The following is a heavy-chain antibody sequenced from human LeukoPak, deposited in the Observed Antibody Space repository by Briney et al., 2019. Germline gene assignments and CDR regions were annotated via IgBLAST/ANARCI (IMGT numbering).Heavy chain of an antibody. D-gene: IGHD2-2*01. J-gene: IGHJ4*02. V-gene: IGHV4-34*01. CDR3: ARIVVVPAAGRNFDY. Sequence: SSETLSLTCAVYGGSFSGYYWSWLRQPPGKGLEWIGEINHSGSTNYNPSLKSRVTISVDTSKNQFSLKLSSVTAADTAVYYCARIVVVPAAGRNFDYWGQGTLVTVSS. CDR2: INHSGST. CDR1: GGSFSGYY.